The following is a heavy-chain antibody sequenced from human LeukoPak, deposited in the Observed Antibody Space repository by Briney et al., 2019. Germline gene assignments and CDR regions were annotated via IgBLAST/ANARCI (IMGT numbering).Heavy chain of an antibody. CDR2: IYTSGST. Sequence: SETLSLTCTVSGGSISSYYRSWIRQPAGKGLEWIGRIYTSGSTNYNPSLKSRVTMSVDTSKNQFSLKLSSVTAADTAVYYCARERAAAGRGDWFDPWGQGTLVTVSS. D-gene: IGHD6-13*01. CDR1: GGSISSYY. V-gene: IGHV4-4*07. J-gene: IGHJ5*02. CDR3: ARERAAAGRGDWFDP.